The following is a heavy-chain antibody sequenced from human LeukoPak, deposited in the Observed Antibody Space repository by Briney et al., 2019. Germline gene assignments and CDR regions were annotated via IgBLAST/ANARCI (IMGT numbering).Heavy chain of an antibody. J-gene: IGHJ5*02. Sequence: SETLSLTCTVSGYSINSGYYWGWIRQPPGKGLEWIGIIYHSGSTYYNPSLKSRVTISVDTSKNQFSLKLRSVTAADTAMYYCARAYSSSWYYNWFDPWGQGTLVTVSS. D-gene: IGHD6-13*01. V-gene: IGHV4-38-2*02. CDR3: ARAYSSSWYYNWFDP. CDR2: IYHSGST. CDR1: GYSINSGYY.